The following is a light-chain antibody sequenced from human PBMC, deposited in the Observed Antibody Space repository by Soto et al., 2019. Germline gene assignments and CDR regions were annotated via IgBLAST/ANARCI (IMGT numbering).Light chain of an antibody. J-gene: IGLJ2*01. CDR1: SSDIGSYNY. V-gene: IGLV2-14*03. Sequence: QSALTQPASVSGSPGQSITNSCTGTSSDIGSYNYVSWYQQHPGEVPRLMIYDVSNRPSGVSNRFSGSKSGNTASLTISGLQAEDEADYYCGSYTSDNTLVFGGGTKLTVL. CDR3: GSYTSDNTLV. CDR2: DVS.